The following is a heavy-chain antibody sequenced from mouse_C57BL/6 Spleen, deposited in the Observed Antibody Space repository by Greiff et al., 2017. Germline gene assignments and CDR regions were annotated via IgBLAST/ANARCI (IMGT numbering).Heavy chain of an antibody. V-gene: IGHV7-3*01. CDR2: IRNKANGYTT. D-gene: IGHD1-1*01. CDR1: GFTFTDSY. CDR3: ARDYYGSSWFAY. Sequence: EVPLVESGGGLVQPGGSLSLSCAASGFTFTDSYMSWVRQPPGKALEWLGFIRNKANGYTTEYSASVKGRFTISRDNSQSILYLQMNALRAEDSATYYCARDYYGSSWFAYWGQGTLVTVAA. J-gene: IGHJ3*01.